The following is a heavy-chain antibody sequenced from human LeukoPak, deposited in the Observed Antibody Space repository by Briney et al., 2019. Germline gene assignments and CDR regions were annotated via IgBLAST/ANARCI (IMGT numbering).Heavy chain of an antibody. CDR3: AREYYDILTGYYRWGGFDY. V-gene: IGHV4-39*02. J-gene: IGHJ4*02. CDR2: IYYSGST. Sequence: SETLSLTCTVSGGSISSSSYYWGWIRQPPGKGLEWIGSIYYSGSTYYNPSLKSRVTISVDTSKNQLSLKLSSVTAADTAVYYCAREYYDILTGYYRWGGFDYWGQGTLVTVSS. D-gene: IGHD3-9*01. CDR1: GGSISSSSYY.